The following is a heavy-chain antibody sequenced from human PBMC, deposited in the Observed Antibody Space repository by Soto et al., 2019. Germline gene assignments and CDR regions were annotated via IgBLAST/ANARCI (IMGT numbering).Heavy chain of an antibody. CDR2: IYWDDDK. V-gene: IGHV2-5*02. J-gene: IGHJ5*02. CDR1: GFSLTTSGVS. Sequence: QITLKESGPTLVKPTLTLTLTCTFSGFSLTTSGVSVGWIRQPPGKALEGLELIYWDDDKRYSPSLKSKLHLTEVNSKNQDVLKNTNMKPAASRTIFFGPKKTTGTWGFDPWGQGTLVTVSS. CDR3: GPKKTTGTWGFDP. D-gene: IGHD1-1*01.